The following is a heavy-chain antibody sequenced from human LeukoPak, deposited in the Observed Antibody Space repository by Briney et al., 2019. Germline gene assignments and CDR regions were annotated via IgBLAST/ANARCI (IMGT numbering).Heavy chain of an antibody. CDR2: IHYKGAT. CDR1: GGSFSGYY. V-gene: IGHV4-34*01. J-gene: IGHJ2*01. D-gene: IGHD3-3*01. Sequence: SETLSLTCAVSGGSFSGYYWSWIRQSPGKGLEWTAEIHYKGATSHKPSLESRVTISGDTSKNQISLKVTSVTAADTAVYYCARGILGSFYFDVWGRGTLVTVSS. CDR3: ARGILGSFYFDV.